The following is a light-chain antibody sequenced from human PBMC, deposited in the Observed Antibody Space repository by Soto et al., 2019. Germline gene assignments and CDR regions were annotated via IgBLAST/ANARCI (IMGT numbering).Light chain of an antibody. J-gene: IGLJ2*01. V-gene: IGLV2-11*01. CDR2: DVS. Sequence: QSALTQPRSVSGSPGQSVTISCTGTSSDVGGYNYVSWYQQHPGQAPKLMIYDVSKRPSGVPDLFSGSKSGNTASLTISVLQAEDEADYYCCSYAGSSSVVFGGGTKLTVL. CDR1: SSDVGGYNY. CDR3: CSYAGSSSVV.